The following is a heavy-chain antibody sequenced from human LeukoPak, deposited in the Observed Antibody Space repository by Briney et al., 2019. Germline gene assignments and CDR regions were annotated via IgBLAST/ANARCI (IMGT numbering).Heavy chain of an antibody. Sequence: GESLRLSCAASGFTVSSNYMRWVRQAPGKELEWVSVIYSGGSTYYADSVKGRFTISRDNSKNTLYLQMNSLRAEDTAVYYCATYCSSTSCPPAIWGQGTLVTVSS. CDR3: ATYCSSTSCPPAI. CDR2: IYSGGST. CDR1: GFTVSSNY. J-gene: IGHJ4*02. V-gene: IGHV3-66*01. D-gene: IGHD2-2*01.